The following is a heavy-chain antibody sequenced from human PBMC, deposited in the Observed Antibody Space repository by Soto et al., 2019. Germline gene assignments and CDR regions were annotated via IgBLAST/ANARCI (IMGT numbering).Heavy chain of an antibody. J-gene: IGHJ4*02. V-gene: IGHV3-15*07. CDR2: IKSQASGGTI. CDR1: GITFIYAW. D-gene: IGHD3-9*01. CDR3: AKNRGPLTGPFDY. Sequence: GGSLRLSCAASGITFIYAWMDWVRQAPGKRLEWVGRIKSQASGGTIDYAAPVKGRFTISRDDSKNKVYLQMDSLKTEDTAVYYCAKNRGPLTGPFDYWGQGTLVTVSS.